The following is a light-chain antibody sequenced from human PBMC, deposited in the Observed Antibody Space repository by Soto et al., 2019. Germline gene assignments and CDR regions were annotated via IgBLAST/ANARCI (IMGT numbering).Light chain of an antibody. CDR1: QSVSSN. Sequence: EIVMTQSPATLSVSPGERATLSCRASQSVSSNLAWYQQKPGQAPRLLIYGASTRATGIPVRFSGSGSGTDFTLTISRLEPEDFAFYYCQQYGSSPLTFGGGTKVDIK. CDR3: QQYGSSPLT. J-gene: IGKJ4*01. CDR2: GAS. V-gene: IGKV3-15*01.